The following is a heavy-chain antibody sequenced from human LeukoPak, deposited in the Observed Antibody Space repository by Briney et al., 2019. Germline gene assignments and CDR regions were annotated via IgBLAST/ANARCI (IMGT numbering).Heavy chain of an antibody. D-gene: IGHD1-26*01. J-gene: IGHJ5*02. Sequence: GGSLRLSCAASGFIFSDYYMSWIRQAPGKGLEWVSYISGSDNTIYYADSVKGRFTISRDNVKNSLYLQMNSLRAEDTAVYYCARDHHSGSYLGWFDPWGQGTLVTVSS. V-gene: IGHV3-11*01. CDR1: GFIFSDYY. CDR2: ISGSDNTI. CDR3: ARDHHSGSYLGWFDP.